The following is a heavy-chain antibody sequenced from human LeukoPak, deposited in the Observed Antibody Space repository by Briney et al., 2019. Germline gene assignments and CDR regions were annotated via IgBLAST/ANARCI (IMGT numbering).Heavy chain of an antibody. D-gene: IGHD3-22*01. CDR2: IDPSDSYT. Sequence: GESLRISCKGSGYSFTSYWISWVRPMPGKGLEWMGRIDPSDSYTNYSPSFQGHVTISADKSISTAYLQWSSLKASDTAMYYCARGGDSSGYYGNFDYWGQGTLVTVSS. CDR1: GYSFTSYW. CDR3: ARGGDSSGYYGNFDY. J-gene: IGHJ4*02. V-gene: IGHV5-10-1*01.